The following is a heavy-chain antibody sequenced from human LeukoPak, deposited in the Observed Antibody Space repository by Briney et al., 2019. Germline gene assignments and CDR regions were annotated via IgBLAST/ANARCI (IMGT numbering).Heavy chain of an antibody. D-gene: IGHD2/OR15-2a*01. CDR2: INPNSGGT. J-gene: IGHJ5*02. CDR3: ARVLFVLHWFDP. Sequence: GASVKVSCKASGYTFTGYYMHWVRQAPGQGLEWMGRINPNSGGTNYAQKFQGRVTMTRDTSISTAYMGLSRLRSDYTAVYYCARVLFVLHWFDPWGQGTLVTVSS. CDR1: GYTFTGYY. V-gene: IGHV1-2*06.